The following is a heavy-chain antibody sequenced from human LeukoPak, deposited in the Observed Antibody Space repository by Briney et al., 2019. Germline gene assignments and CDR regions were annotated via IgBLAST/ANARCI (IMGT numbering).Heavy chain of an antibody. V-gene: IGHV4-59*08. D-gene: IGHD3-9*01. CDR3: ARQMRDILMSGGWFDP. J-gene: IGHJ5*02. CDR1: GGSISSYY. CDR2: IYYSGST. Sequence: SETLSLTCTVSGGSISSYYWSWIRQPPGKGLEWIGYIYYSGSTNYNPSFKSRVTMSVDTSKKQFSLKLSSVTAADTAMYYCARQMRDILMSGGWFDPWGQGILVTVSS.